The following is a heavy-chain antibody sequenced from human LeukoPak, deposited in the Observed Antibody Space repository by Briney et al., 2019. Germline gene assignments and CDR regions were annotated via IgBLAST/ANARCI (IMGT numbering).Heavy chain of an antibody. CDR1: GFTFSSYS. V-gene: IGHV3-23*01. Sequence: GGSLRLSCAASGFTFSSYSMNWVRQAPGKGLEWVSAISGSGGSTYYADSVKGRFTISRDNSKNTVYLQMNSLRAEDTAVYYCAKDSTYYYDISGYCDYWGQGTLVTVSS. J-gene: IGHJ4*02. CDR3: AKDSTYYYDISGYCDY. D-gene: IGHD3-22*01. CDR2: ISGSGGST.